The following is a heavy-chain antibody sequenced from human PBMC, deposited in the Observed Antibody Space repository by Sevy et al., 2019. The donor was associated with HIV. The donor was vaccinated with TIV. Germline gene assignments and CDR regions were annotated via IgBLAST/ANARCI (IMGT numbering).Heavy chain of an antibody. D-gene: IGHD3-22*01. CDR2: INQDGHEK. CDR3: ARSSYYYDNGYYYPFAI. J-gene: IGHJ1*01. Sequence: GGSLRLSCVASGFSLSNYWMTWVRQAPGKGLEWAANINQDGHEKYYVDSVKRRFTISRDGATLFLQMNSLRAEDTAVYYCARSSYYYDNGYYYPFAIWGRGTLVTVSS. CDR1: GFSLSNYW. V-gene: IGHV3-7*01.